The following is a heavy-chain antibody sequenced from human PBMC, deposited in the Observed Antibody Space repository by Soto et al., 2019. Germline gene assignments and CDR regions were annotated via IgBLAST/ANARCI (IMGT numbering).Heavy chain of an antibody. D-gene: IGHD6-13*01. Sequence: PSETLSLTCTVSGGSISSSSYYWGWIRQPPGKGLEWIGSIYYSGSTYCNPSLKSRVTISVDTSKNQFSLKLSSVTAADTAVYYCARHGGDMGIAAPLGAFDIWGQGTMVTVSS. CDR2: IYYSGST. J-gene: IGHJ3*02. CDR3: ARHGGDMGIAAPLGAFDI. CDR1: GGSISSSSYY. V-gene: IGHV4-39*01.